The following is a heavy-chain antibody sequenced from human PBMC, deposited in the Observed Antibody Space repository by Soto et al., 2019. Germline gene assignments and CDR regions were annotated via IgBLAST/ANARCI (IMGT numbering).Heavy chain of an antibody. CDR2: IIPQFPTP. J-gene: IGHJ4*02. CDR3: ARDAADTPMVY. V-gene: IGHV1-69*01. Sequence: QVQLVQSGAEVRKPRSSVRVSCKSSGGIFRSNAISWVRQAPGQGLEWMGAIIPQFPTPYYAQKFQGRVTINADESTSTAYMALNSLRSDDTAVYFCARDAADTPMVYWGQGTLLTVSS. CDR1: GGIFRSNA. D-gene: IGHD5-18*01.